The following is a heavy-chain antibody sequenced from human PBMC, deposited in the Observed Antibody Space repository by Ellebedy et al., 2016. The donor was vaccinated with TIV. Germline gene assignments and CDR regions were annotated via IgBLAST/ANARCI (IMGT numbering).Heavy chain of an antibody. CDR2: ISSSGGST. CDR3: AKGVVYFDL. CDR1: GFTFISYA. J-gene: IGHJ4*02. D-gene: IGHD2-21*01. Sequence: PGGSLRLSCAASGFTFISYAMSWVRQAPGKGLEWVSAISSSGGSTFYADSVKGRSTISRDSSQNTLYLQMNSLRAEDTAAYYCAKGVVYFDLWGQGALVTVSS. V-gene: IGHV3-23*01.